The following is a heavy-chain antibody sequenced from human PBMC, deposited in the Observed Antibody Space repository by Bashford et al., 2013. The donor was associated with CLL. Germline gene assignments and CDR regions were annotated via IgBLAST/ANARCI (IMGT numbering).Heavy chain of an antibody. D-gene: IGHD5-12*01. CDR2: MHPNSTNT. Sequence: ASVKVSCEASGYTFTSYDINWVRQATGQGLEWVGWMHPNSTNTGYAQKFQGRVTMTRNTSISTAYMELSSLRSEDTAVYYCARGRRGYSGYDYYFDYWGQGTLVTVSS. J-gene: IGHJ4*02. V-gene: IGHV1-8*01. CDR1: GYTFTSYD. CDR3: ARGRRGYSGYDYYFDY.